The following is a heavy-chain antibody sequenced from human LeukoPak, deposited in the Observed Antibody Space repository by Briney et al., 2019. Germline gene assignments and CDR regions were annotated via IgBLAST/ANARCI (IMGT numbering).Heavy chain of an antibody. CDR1: VYAISIGYY. V-gene: IGHV4-38-2*01. Sequence: NPSETLPLTCAVSVYAISIGYYWAWIRHPPGKGLEWIGSIYHSGSTHYNPSLKSRVTISVDTSKNHFSLKLSSVTAADTTVYYRARNSSSGYFDYWGQGTLVTVSS. CDR3: ARNSSSGYFDY. J-gene: IGHJ4*02. CDR2: IYHSGST. D-gene: IGHD6-6*01.